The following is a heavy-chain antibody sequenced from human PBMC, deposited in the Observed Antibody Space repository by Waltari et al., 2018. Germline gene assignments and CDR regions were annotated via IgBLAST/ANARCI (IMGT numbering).Heavy chain of an antibody. D-gene: IGHD2-21*01. CDR2: IIPILGTA. CDR3: ARDPSIPIRCGGDCYRRFDP. CDR1: RGTLRSCA. V-gene: IGHV1-69*01. J-gene: IGHJ5*02. Sequence: QVPLVHPGAAVNKPGCSVMGSGKATRGTLRSCALSWVRQAAGTGLEWMGGIIPILGTARYEQKYQVRVTITADESTSTAYMELSSLRSEDTAVYYCARDPSIPIRCGGDCYRRFDPRGQGTLVTVSS.